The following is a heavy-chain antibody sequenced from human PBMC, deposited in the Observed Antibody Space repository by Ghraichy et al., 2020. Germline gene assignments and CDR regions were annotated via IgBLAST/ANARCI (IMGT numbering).Heavy chain of an antibody. CDR1: GGSFRRYY. CDR3: ARISPYYDFWSGYFGGLDY. Sequence: SQTLSLTCAVYGGSFRRYYWSWIRQPPGKGLEWIGEINHSGSTNYNPSLKSRVTISVDTSKNQFSLKLSSVTAADTAVYYCARISPYYDFWSGYFGGLDYLGQGSLVTVSS. CDR2: INHSGST. D-gene: IGHD3-3*01. J-gene: IGHJ4*02. V-gene: IGHV4-34*01.